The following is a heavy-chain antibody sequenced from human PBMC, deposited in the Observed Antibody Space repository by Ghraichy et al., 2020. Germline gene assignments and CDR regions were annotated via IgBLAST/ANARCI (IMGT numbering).Heavy chain of an antibody. CDR2: ISGSGGST. J-gene: IGHJ1*01. CDR1: GFTFSSYA. CDR3: AKDIRQTWGYCSGGSCSAPIMPARRGHNEYFQH. Sequence: GGSLRLSCAASGFTFSSYAMSWVRQAPGKGLEWVSAISGSGGSTYYADSVKGRFTISRDNSKNTLYLQMNSLRAEDTAVYYCAKDIRQTWGYCSGGSCSAPIMPARRGHNEYFQHWGQGTLVTVSS. D-gene: IGHD2-15*01. V-gene: IGHV3-23*01.